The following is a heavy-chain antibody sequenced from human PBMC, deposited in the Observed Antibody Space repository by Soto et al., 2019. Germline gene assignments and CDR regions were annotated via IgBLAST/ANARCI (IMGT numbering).Heavy chain of an antibody. CDR1: GFTFRSYG. CDR2: ISYDGSNK. CDR3: AKDRDIVVVVAAFDY. V-gene: IGHV3-30*18. Sequence: GGSLRLSCAASGFTFRSYGMHWVRQAPGKGLEWVAVISYDGSNKYYADSVKGRFTISRDNSKNTLYLQMNSLRAEDTAVYYCAKDRDIVVVVAAFDYWGQGTLVTASS. J-gene: IGHJ4*02. D-gene: IGHD2-15*01.